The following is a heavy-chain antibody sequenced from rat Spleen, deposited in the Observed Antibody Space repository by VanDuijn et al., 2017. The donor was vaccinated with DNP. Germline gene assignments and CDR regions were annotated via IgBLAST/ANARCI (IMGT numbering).Heavy chain of an antibody. Sequence: EVQLVESGGDLVQPGRSLKLSCEASGFTFSDYAMAWVRQAPTKGLEWVATISTSGGSTYYRDSVKGRFTISRDNAGSTLFLHMSSLRSEDMATYYCARHGRRVFDYWGQGVMVTVSS. CDR3: ARHGRRVFDY. V-gene: IGHV5-25*01. CDR2: ISTSGGST. J-gene: IGHJ2*01. D-gene: IGHD1-11*01. CDR1: GFTFSDYA.